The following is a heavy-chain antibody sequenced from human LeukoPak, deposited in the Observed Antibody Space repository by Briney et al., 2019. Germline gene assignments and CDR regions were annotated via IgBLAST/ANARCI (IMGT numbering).Heavy chain of an antibody. Sequence: HGASVKVSCKASGGTFSSYAISWVRQAPGQGLEWMGGIIPIFGTANYAQKFQGRVTITADESTSTAYMELSSLRSEDTAVYYCASVSGDGSGCYFPLDPWGQGTLVTVSS. CDR2: IIPIFGTA. CDR1: GGTFSSYA. CDR3: ASVSGDGSGCYFPLDP. V-gene: IGHV1-69*13. D-gene: IGHD3-10*01. J-gene: IGHJ5*02.